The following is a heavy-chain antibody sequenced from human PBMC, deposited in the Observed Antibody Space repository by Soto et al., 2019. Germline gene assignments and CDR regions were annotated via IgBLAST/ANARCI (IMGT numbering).Heavy chain of an antibody. D-gene: IGHD3-16*01. CDR3: ARGGSKSDY. CDR1: GFTFSYYW. V-gene: IGHV3-7*01. J-gene: IGHJ4*02. CDR2: IKQDGSEK. Sequence: EVQLVESGGDLVQPGGSLRLSCAASGFTFSYYWMSWVRQAPGKGLEWVANIKQDGSEKNYVDSVKGRFSISRDNAKNSLYLQMNSPRADDTAMYYCARGGSKSDYWGQGTLVTVAS.